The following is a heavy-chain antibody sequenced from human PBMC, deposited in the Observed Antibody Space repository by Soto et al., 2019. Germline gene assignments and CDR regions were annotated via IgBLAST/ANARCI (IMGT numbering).Heavy chain of an antibody. V-gene: IGHV3-66*04. CDR3: ARQGSSGWYYFDY. CDR1: GFTVSSNY. J-gene: IGHJ4*02. D-gene: IGHD6-19*01. CDR2: IYSVGST. Sequence: PAGSLRLSCAASGFTVSSNYMSWVRQGPGKGLEWVSVIYSVGSTYDADSVKGRFTISRDNSKNTLHLQMNSLRAEDTAVYYCARQGSSGWYYFDYWGQGTLVTVSS.